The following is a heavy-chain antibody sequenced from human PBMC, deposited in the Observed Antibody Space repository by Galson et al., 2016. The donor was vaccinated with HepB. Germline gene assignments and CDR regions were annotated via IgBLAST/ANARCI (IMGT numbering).Heavy chain of an antibody. D-gene: IGHD2-15*01. CDR2: IIPLLRKA. CDR3: AGEMHGSASLDD. V-gene: IGHV1-69*10. J-gene: IGHJ4*02. CDR1: GGTFTSYG. Sequence: SVKVSCKASGGTFTSYGINWVRQAPGQGLEWMGVIIPLLRKANYAPKFQDRVTITADESMTTAFMEVTSLRYEDTAVYYCAGEMHGSASLDDWGQGTLVSVSS.